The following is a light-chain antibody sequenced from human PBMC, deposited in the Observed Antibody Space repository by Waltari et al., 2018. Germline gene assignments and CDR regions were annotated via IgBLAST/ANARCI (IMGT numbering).Light chain of an antibody. Sequence: SALAQPASVSGTPGQSITISCTGPSSDVGAYNFVSWYQHHPGKAPKLIIYDVSRWPSGVSNRFSGSKSGNTASLTSSGLQAEDEADYYCSSYTTISTTLFGGGTKVTVL. CDR3: SSYTTISTTL. V-gene: IGLV2-14*01. CDR1: SSDVGAYNF. CDR2: DVS. J-gene: IGLJ2*01.